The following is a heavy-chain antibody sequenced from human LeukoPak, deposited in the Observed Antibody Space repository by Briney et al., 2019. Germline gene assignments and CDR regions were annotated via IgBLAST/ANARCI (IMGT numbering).Heavy chain of an antibody. J-gene: IGHJ5*02. CDR1: GYAFTTYW. CDR2: IYPGDSDT. Sequence: GESLKISCKGSGYAFTTYWIAWVRQMSGKGLEWMGVIYPGDSDTRYSPSFQGQVTISADKSISTAYLQWTSLKASDSAIYYCARSGLNNNWPNRFDPWGQGTLVTVSS. CDR3: ARSGLNNNWPNRFDP. D-gene: IGHD1-1*01. V-gene: IGHV5-51*01.